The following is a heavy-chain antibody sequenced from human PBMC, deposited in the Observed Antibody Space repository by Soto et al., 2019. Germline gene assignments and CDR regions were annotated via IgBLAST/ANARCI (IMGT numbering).Heavy chain of an antibody. V-gene: IGHV3-30*18. CDR3: AKASPTSCYASFCYYYYYMDV. D-gene: IGHD2-2*01. CDR2: ISYDGSNK. Sequence: GGSLRLSCAASGFTFSSYGMHWVRQAPGKGLEWVAVISYDGSNKYYADSVKGRFTISRDNSKNTLYLQMNSLRAEDTAVYYCAKASPTSCYASFCYYYYYMDVWGKGTTVTVSS. J-gene: IGHJ6*03. CDR1: GFTFSSYG.